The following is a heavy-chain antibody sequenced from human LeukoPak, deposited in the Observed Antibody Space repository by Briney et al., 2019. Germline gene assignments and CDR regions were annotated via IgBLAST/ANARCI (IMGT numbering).Heavy chain of an antibody. CDR3: ATDRDNSDWQKRFDC. CDR1: GFTFSTYS. D-gene: IGHD2-21*02. J-gene: IGHJ4*02. Sequence: PGGSLRLSCAASGFTFSTYSMSWDRQAPARGLEWVSNVNKDGSEINYVDSVRGRFTISRDNAKHSLHLQMNSLSAEDTAVYYCATDRDNSDWQKRFDCWGQGTLVTVSS. V-gene: IGHV3-7*01. CDR2: VNKDGSEI.